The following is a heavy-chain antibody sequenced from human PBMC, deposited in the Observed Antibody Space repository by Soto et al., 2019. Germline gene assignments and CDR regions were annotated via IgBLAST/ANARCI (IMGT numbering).Heavy chain of an antibody. V-gene: IGHV3-30-3*01. CDR1: GFTFSSYA. J-gene: IGHJ4*02. Sequence: QVQLVESGGGVVQPGRSLRLSCAASGFTFSSYAMHWVRQAPGKGLEWVAAISYDGSNKYYADSVKGRFTISRDNSKNTLYLQMNSLSAEDTAVYYCARLSDYWGQGTLVTVSS. CDR3: ARLSDY. CDR2: ISYDGSNK.